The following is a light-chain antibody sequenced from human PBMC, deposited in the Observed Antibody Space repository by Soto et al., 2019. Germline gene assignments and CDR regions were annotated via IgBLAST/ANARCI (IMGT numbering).Light chain of an antibody. J-gene: IGKJ1*01. V-gene: IGKV1-39*01. Sequence: DVQMTQSPSSLSASVGDRVTITCRTSQTVTKYLNWYHQKPGKAPKLLIYAASNLQSGVPSRFSGSGSGTDFTLTISNLQPEDFATYYCQQSYSGPPTFGPGTKVEIK. CDR1: QTVTKY. CDR2: AAS. CDR3: QQSYSGPPT.